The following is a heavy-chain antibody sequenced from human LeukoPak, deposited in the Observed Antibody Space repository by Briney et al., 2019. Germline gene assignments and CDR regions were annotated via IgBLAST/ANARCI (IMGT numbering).Heavy chain of an antibody. CDR2: IYTSGST. J-gene: IGHJ4*02. CDR1: GGSISSGSYY. Sequence: SETLSLTCTVSGGSISSGSYYWSWIRQPAGKGLEWIGRIYTSGSTNYNPSLKSRVTISVDTSKNQFSLKLSSVTAADTAVYYCAKRRRDGYNLLFDYWGQGTLVTVSS. V-gene: IGHV4-61*02. CDR3: AKRRRDGYNLLFDY. D-gene: IGHD5-24*01.